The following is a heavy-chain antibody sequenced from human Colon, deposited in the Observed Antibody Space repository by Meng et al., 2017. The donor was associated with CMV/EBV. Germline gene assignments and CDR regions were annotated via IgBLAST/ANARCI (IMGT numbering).Heavy chain of an antibody. Sequence: MTWVRQAPGKGLVWVSRVNSDGTSTSYADSVKGRFTISRDNAENTLYLQMNSLRAEDTAVYYCTRGNSHAHDYWGQGTLVTVSS. V-gene: IGHV3-74*01. CDR3: TRGNSHAHDY. J-gene: IGHJ4*02. D-gene: IGHD4-23*01. CDR2: VNSDGTST.